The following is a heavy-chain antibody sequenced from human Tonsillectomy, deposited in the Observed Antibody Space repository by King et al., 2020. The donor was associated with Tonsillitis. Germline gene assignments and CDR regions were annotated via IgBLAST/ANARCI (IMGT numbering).Heavy chain of an antibody. D-gene: IGHD3-3*01. CDR2: ISYEGRNK. J-gene: IGHJ6*03. V-gene: IGHV3-30*01. CDR1: GFTFSSYS. Sequence: VQLVESGGGVVQPGRSLRLSCAASGFTFSSYSMHWVSQAPGKGRERVAVISYEGRNKYYADSVKGRFTISRDNSKNTLYLQMNSLRAEDTAVYYCARDRYDGPQINDFWSGSRDYYYMDVWGEGTTVTVSS. CDR3: ARDRYDGPQINDFWSGSRDYYYMDV.